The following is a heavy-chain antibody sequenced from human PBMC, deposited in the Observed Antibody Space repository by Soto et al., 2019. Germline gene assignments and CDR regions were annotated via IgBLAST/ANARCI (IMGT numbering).Heavy chain of an antibody. V-gene: IGHV3-33*01. CDR2: IWYDGSNK. Sequence: GGSLRLSCAASGFTFSSYGMHWVRQAPGKGLEWVAVIWYDGSNKYYADSVKGRFTISRDNSKNTLYLQMNSLRAEDTVVFYCARDPYYGSGTSNWFNPWGQGTLVTVSS. CDR1: GFTFSSYG. CDR3: ARDPYYGSGTSNWFNP. J-gene: IGHJ5*02. D-gene: IGHD3-10*01.